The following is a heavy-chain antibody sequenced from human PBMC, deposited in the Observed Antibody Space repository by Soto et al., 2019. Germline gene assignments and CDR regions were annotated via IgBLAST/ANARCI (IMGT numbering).Heavy chain of an antibody. J-gene: IGHJ5*02. D-gene: IGHD5-12*01. CDR2: IYYRGST. Sequence: PSETLSLTCTVSGGSISSSSYYWGWIRQPPGKGLEWIGSIYYRGSTYYNPSLKSRVTISVDTSKNQFSLKLSSVTAADTAVYYCARERIADSGYGEVRWFDPWGQGTLVTVSS. V-gene: IGHV4-39*02. CDR3: ARERIADSGYGEVRWFDP. CDR1: GGSISSSSYY.